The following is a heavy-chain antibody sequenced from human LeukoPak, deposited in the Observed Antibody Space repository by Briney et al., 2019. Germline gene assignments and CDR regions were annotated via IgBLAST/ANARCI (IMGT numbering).Heavy chain of an antibody. V-gene: IGHV4-61*02. D-gene: IGHD3-10*01. J-gene: IGHJ6*03. Sequence: SQTLSLTCTVSDGSISSGSYYWSWIRQPAGKGLEWIGRIYTSGSTNYNPSLKSRVTISVDTSKHQFSLKLSSVTAADTAVYYCAREDYYGSGSHMDVWGKGTTVTVSS. CDR1: DGSISSGSYY. CDR2: IYTSGST. CDR3: AREDYYGSGSHMDV.